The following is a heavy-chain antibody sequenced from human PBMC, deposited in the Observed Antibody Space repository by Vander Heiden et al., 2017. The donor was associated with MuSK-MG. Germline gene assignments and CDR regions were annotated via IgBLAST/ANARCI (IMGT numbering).Heavy chain of an antibody. CDR2: IYSGGST. CDR3: ARSIPGGYPYYYYGMDV. CDR1: GFTVSSNY. Sequence: EVQLVESGGGLIQPGGSLRLSCAASGFTVSSNYMSWVRQAPGKGLEWVSVIYSGGSTYYADSVKGRFTISRDNSKNTLYLQMNSLRAEDTAVYYCARSIPGGYPYYYYGMDVWGQGTTVTVSS. D-gene: IGHD5-12*01. V-gene: IGHV3-53*01. J-gene: IGHJ6*02.